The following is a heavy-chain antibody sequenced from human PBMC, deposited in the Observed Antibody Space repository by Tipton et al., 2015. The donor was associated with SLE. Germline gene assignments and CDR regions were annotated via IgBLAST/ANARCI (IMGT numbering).Heavy chain of an antibody. CDR1: GVSITSGDYY. Sequence: GLVKPSQTLTLTCSVSGVSITSGDYYWTWIRQAAGKGLEYIGRIYVSGNTNYNPSLKSRVTISVDTSKSQFSLRLNSVTAADTAVYYCARVPNGFYVNFDYWGQGTLVTVSS. CDR3: ARVPNGFYVNFDY. D-gene: IGHD2-8*01. V-gene: IGHV4-61*02. J-gene: IGHJ4*02. CDR2: IYVSGNT.